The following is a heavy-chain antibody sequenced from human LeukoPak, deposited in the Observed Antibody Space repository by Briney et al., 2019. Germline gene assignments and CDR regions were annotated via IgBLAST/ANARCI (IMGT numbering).Heavy chain of an antibody. V-gene: IGHV4-39*07. CDR1: GGSISSSSYY. CDR2: IYYSGST. J-gene: IGHJ4*02. Sequence: SETLSLTCTVSGGSISSSSYYWGWIRQPPGKRLEWIGSIYYSGSTYYNPSLKSRVTISVDTSKNQFSLKLSSVTAADTAVYYCARAYSSSWSPAFDYWGQGTLVTVSS. CDR3: ARAYSSSWSPAFDY. D-gene: IGHD6-13*01.